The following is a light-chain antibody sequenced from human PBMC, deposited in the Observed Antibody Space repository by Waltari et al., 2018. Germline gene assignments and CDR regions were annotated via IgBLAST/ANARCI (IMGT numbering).Light chain of an antibody. V-gene: IGKV1-12*01. Sequence: DIQMTQSPSSLSASVGDKVTITCRASQGISSWLAWYQQKPGKAPTLLIYAASRLQSGVPSRFSGSGSGTDYTLTISSLQPEDFATYYCQQGYNTPLTFGGGTKVEIK. CDR1: QGISSW. CDR3: QQGYNTPLT. CDR2: AAS. J-gene: IGKJ4*01.